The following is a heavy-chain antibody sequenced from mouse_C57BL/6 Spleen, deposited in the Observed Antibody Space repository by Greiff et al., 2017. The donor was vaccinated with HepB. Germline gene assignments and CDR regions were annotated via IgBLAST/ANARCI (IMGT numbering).Heavy chain of an antibody. V-gene: IGHV1-54*01. D-gene: IGHD2-4*01. J-gene: IGHJ4*01. CDR2: INPGSGGT. CDR3: ARSGGLRREMDY. Sequence: QVQLKESGAELVRPGTSVKVSCKASGYAFTNYLIEWVKQRPGQGLEWIGVINPGSGGTNYNEKFKGKATLTADKSSSTAYMQLSSLTSEDSAVYFCARSGGLRREMDYWGQGTSVTVSS. CDR1: GYAFTNYL.